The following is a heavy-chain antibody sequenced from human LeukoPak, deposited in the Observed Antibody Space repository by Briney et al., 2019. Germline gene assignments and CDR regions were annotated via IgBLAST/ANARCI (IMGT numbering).Heavy chain of an antibody. Sequence: ASVKVSCKASGYTFTSYDINWVRQATGQGLEWMGWMNPNSGNTGYAQKLQGRVTMTTDTSTSTAYMELRSLRSDDTAVYYCASSYYDSSGYYSQAFDIWGQGTMVTVSS. D-gene: IGHD3-22*01. J-gene: IGHJ3*02. CDR1: GYTFTSYD. CDR2: MNPNSGNT. V-gene: IGHV1-8*02. CDR3: ASSYYDSSGYYSQAFDI.